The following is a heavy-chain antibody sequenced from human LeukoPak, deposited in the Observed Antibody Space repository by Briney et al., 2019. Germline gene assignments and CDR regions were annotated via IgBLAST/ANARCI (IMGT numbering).Heavy chain of an antibody. D-gene: IGHD6-19*01. CDR3: AKDSLYSSGWYYFDY. CDR1: GFTFSSYA. V-gene: IGHV3-23*01. Sequence: GGSLRLSCAASGFTFSSYAMSWVRQAPGKGLEWVSAISGSGGSTYYADSVKGRFTISRDNSKNTLYLQMSSLRAEDTAVYYCAKDSLYSSGWYYFDYWGQGTLVTVSS. CDR2: ISGSGGST. J-gene: IGHJ4*02.